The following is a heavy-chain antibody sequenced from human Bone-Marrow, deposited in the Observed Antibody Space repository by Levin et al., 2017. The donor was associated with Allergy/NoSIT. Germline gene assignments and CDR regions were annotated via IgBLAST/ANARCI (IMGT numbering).Heavy chain of an antibody. CDR1: GSPISRNY. J-gene: IGHJ4*02. D-gene: IGHD3-22*01. Sequence: RASETLSLTCTVSGSPISRNYWNWIRQPPGKRLEWIGYIHDSVSATYNPSLKSRVTISSDTSKNQFSLKLNSVTAADTAVYYCAREGLTDVSSYFYDFWGPGTLVTVSS. V-gene: IGHV4-59*01. CDR3: AREGLTDVSSYFYDF. CDR2: IHDSVSA.